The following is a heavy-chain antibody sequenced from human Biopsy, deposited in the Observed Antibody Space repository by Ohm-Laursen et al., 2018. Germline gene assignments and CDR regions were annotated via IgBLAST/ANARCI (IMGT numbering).Heavy chain of an antibody. CDR3: ARHLLDDFWSGAHYYFDY. V-gene: IGHV4-39*01. D-gene: IGHD3-3*01. J-gene: IGHJ4*02. CDR1: GGSISSRNHY. Sequence: SETLSLTCSVSGGSISSRNHYWGWPRQPPGKGLEWIGHVYYSGSTFYNSSLESRVTVSVDTSKNQFHLRLTSMSASDTAVYYCARHLLDDFWSGAHYYFDYWGLGTLVTVSS. CDR2: VYYSGST.